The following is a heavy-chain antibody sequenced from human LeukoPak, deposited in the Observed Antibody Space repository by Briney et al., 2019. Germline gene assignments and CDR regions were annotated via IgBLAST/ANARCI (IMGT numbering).Heavy chain of an antibody. CDR2: ISGSGGST. D-gene: IGHD3-22*01. CDR1: GFTFSSYA. J-gene: IGHJ4*02. CDR3: AKDLRYYDSSGYYSHPDY. Sequence: PGGSLRLSCAASGFTFSSYAMSWVRQAPGKGLEWVSAISGSGGSTYYADSVKGRFTISRDNSKNTLYLQMNSLRAEDTAVYYCAKDLRYYDSSGYYSHPDYWGQGTLVTVSS. V-gene: IGHV3-23*01.